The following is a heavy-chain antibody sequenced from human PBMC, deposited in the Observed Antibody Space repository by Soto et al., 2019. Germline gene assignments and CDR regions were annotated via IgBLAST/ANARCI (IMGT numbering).Heavy chain of an antibody. J-gene: IGHJ6*02. Sequence: AWSLRLSCAASRVTFSSYGMHGARQAPGKGLEWVAVISYDGSNKYYADSVKGRFTISRDNSKNTLYLQMNSLRAEDTAVYYCAQDLAVAGPRGPPVDPPNYYYSGMDVWRQGTTVTVS. CDR1: RVTFSSYG. CDR2: ISYDGSNK. D-gene: IGHD6-19*01. CDR3: AQDLAVAGPRGPPVDPPNYYYSGMDV. V-gene: IGHV3-30*18.